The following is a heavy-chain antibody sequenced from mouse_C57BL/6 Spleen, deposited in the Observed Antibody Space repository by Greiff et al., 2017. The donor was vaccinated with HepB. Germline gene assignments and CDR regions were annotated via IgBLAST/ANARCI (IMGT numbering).Heavy chain of an antibody. D-gene: IGHD1-1*01. Sequence: QVQLQHPGAELVKPGASVKMSCKASGYTFTSYWITWVKQRPGQGLEWIGDIYPSSGSTNYNEKFKSKATLTVDTSSSTAYMQLSSLTSEDSAVYYCARGSYYYGSSLDYWGQGTTLTVSS. CDR3: ARGSYYYGSSLDY. CDR1: GYTFTSYW. J-gene: IGHJ2*01. CDR2: IYPSSGST. V-gene: IGHV1-55*01.